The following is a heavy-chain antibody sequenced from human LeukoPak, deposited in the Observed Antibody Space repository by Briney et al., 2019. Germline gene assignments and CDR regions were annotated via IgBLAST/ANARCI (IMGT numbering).Heavy chain of an antibody. CDR2: ISSSGSTT. Sequence: PGGSLRLSCAASGFTFSDYYMSWIRQAPGKGLEWVSYISSSGSTTYYADSVKGRFTISRDNAKNSLYLQMNSLRAEDTAVYYCARVYGSGSYYKTYYFDYWGQGTLVTVSS. J-gene: IGHJ4*02. CDR3: ARVYGSGSYYKTYYFDY. CDR1: GFTFSDYY. D-gene: IGHD3-10*01. V-gene: IGHV3-11*01.